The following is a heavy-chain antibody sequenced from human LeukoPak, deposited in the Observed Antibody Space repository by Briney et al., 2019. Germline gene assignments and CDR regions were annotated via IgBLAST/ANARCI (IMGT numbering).Heavy chain of an antibody. V-gene: IGHV3-30-3*01. CDR2: ISYDGSNK. J-gene: IGHJ5*02. CDR1: GFTFSSYA. CDR3: ARDDRYYYDSSGYGNWFDP. D-gene: IGHD3-22*01. Sequence: PGGSLRLSCAASGFTFSSYAMHWVRQAPGKGLEWVAVISYDGSNKYYADSVKGRFTISRDNSKNTLYLQMNSLRAEDTAVYYCARDDRYYYDSSGYGNWFDPWGQGTLVTVSS.